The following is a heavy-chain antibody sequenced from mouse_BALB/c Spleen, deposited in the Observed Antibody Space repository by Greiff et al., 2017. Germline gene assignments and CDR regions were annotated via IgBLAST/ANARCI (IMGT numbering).Heavy chain of an antibody. J-gene: IGHJ4*01. Sequence: EVHLVESGGGLVQPGGSRKLSCAASGFTFSSFGMHWVRQAPEKGLEWVAYISSGSSTIYYADTVKGRFTISRDNPKNTLFLQMTSLRSEDTAMYYCARLYDYGEDYWGQGTSVTVSS. CDR3: ARLYDYGEDY. CDR2: ISSGSSTI. V-gene: IGHV5-17*02. CDR1: GFTFSSFG. D-gene: IGHD2-4*01.